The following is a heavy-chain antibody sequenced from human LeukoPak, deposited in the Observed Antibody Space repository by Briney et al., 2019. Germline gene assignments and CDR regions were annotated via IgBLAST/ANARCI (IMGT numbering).Heavy chain of an antibody. CDR1: GGSISSYY. D-gene: IGHD3-22*01. V-gene: IGHV4-4*07. Sequence: SETLSLTCTVSGGSISSYYWSWIRQPAGKGPEWIGRIYTSGSTNYNPFLKSRVTMSVDTSKNQFSLKLSSVTAADTAVYYCARAHSSAYYLNWFDPWGQGTLVTVSS. J-gene: IGHJ5*02. CDR3: ARAHSSAYYLNWFDP. CDR2: IYTSGST.